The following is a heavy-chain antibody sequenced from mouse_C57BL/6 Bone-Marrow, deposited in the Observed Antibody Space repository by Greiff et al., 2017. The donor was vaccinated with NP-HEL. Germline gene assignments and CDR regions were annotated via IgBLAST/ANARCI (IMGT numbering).Heavy chain of an antibody. CDR3: ARERGAFDY. V-gene: IGHV1-69*01. J-gene: IGHJ2*01. CDR1: GYTFTSYW. Sequence: QVQLKQPGAELVMPGASVKLSCKASGYTFTSYWMHWVKQRPGQGLEWIGEIDPSDSYTNYNQKFKGKSTLTVDKSSSTAYMQLSSLTSEDSAVYYCARERGAFDYWGQGTTLTVSS. CDR2: IDPSDSYT.